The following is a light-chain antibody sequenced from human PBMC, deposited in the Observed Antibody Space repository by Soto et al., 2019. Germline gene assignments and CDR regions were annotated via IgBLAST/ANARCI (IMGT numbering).Light chain of an antibody. CDR2: GAS. Sequence: TQSLVTLSLSPGERATLSCRASQSVGTYLAGYQQKPGQAPRLLIHGASPRATGIPGRFSGSGSVPDFTLAISSLQSEDFATYYCPQLNSYPITFGQGTRPEIK. J-gene: IGKJ5*01. CDR3: PQLNSYPIT. V-gene: IGKV3-15*01. CDR1: QSVGTY.